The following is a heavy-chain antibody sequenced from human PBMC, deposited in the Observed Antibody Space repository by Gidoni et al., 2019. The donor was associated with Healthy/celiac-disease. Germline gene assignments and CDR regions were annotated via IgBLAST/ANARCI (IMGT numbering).Heavy chain of an antibody. Sequence: QVQLHQWGAGLLKPSETLSLTCAVYGGSFRGYYWSWLRQPPGKGLEWIGEINHSGSTNYNPSLKSRVTISVDTSKNQFSLKLSSVTAADTAVYYCARGIAGTAMAAHPFDYWGQGTLVTVSS. J-gene: IGHJ4*02. CDR3: ARGIAGTAMAAHPFDY. CDR2: INHSGST. V-gene: IGHV4-34*01. D-gene: IGHD5-18*01. CDR1: GGSFRGYY.